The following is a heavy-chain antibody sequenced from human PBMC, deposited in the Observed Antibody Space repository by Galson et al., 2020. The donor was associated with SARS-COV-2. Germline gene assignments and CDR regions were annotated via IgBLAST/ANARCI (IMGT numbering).Heavy chain of an antibody. J-gene: IGHJ3*01. V-gene: IGHV5-51*01. CDR3: ARLRFDFWSGFVFNAFDL. CDR1: GYSFTTYW. D-gene: IGHD3-3*01. Sequence: KIGESLKISCMASGYSFTTYWIGWVRQMPGRGLEWMGVIAPGDSDTRYSPSFQGRVTISADKSIGAAFLQWDSLKASDTAMYYCARLRFDFWSGFVFNAFDLWGSGTLITVSS. CDR2: IAPGDSDT.